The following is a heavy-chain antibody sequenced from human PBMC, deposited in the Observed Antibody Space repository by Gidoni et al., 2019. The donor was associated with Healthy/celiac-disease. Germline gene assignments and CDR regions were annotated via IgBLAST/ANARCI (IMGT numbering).Heavy chain of an antibody. CDR3: ARSPVVVVAATPYFDY. V-gene: IGHV3-21*01. D-gene: IGHD2-15*01. J-gene: IGHJ4*02. Sequence: EVQLVESGGGLVKPGGSLRLSCAASGFTFSSYSMNWVRQAPGKGLEWVSSISSSGSTIYYADSVKGRFTISRDNAKNSLYLQMNSLRAEDTAVYYCARSPVVVVAATPYFDYWGQGTLVTVSS. CDR2: ISSSGSTI. CDR1: GFTFSSYS.